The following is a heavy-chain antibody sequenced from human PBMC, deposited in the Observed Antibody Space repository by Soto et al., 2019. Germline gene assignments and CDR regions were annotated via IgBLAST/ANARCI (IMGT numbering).Heavy chain of an antibody. CDR1: GGSISSGDYY. D-gene: IGHD6-6*01. Sequence: SETLSLTCTVSGGSISSGDYYWSWIRQPPGKGLEWIGYIYYSGSTYYNPSLKSRVTISVDTSKNQFSLKLSSVTAADTAVYYCAKSEYSSSPWLGDNWFDPWGQGTLVTVSS. V-gene: IGHV4-30-4*01. J-gene: IGHJ5*02. CDR2: IYYSGST. CDR3: AKSEYSSSPWLGDNWFDP.